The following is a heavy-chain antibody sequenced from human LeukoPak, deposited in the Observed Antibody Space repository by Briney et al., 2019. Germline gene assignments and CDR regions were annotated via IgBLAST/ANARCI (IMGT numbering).Heavy chain of an antibody. J-gene: IGHJ4*03. CDR2: LSTNSKTI. CDR1: GFSFTNHW. D-gene: IGHD3-22*01. Sequence: GGSLRLSCAASGFSFTNHWMSWVRQAPGKGLERVAYLSTNSKTIYSGDSVKGRFSISRDNDKNLLYLQMDSVRVEDTAVYHCATYFDSTGYFEEAYDTWGQGTLVTVPA. V-gene: IGHV3-48*01. CDR3: ATYFDSTGYFEEAYDT.